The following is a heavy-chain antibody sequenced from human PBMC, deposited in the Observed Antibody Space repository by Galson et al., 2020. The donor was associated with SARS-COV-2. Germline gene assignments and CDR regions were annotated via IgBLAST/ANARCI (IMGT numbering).Heavy chain of an antibody. V-gene: IGHV3-9*01. D-gene: IGHD5-12*01. CDR3: AKDIGGRGYSGYDANFDY. Sequence: GGSLRLSCAASGFTFDDYAMHWVRQAPGKGLEWVSGISWNSGSIGYADSVKGRFTISRDNAKNSLYLQMNSLRAEDTALYYCAKDIGGRGYSGYDANFDYWGQGTLVTVSS. CDR2: ISWNSGSI. J-gene: IGHJ4*02. CDR1: GFTFDDYA.